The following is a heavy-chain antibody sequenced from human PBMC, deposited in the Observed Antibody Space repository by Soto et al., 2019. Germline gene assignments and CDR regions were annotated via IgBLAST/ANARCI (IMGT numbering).Heavy chain of an antibody. Sequence: QVQLQESGPGLVKPSQTLSLTCTVSGGSISSGGYYWSWIRQHPGKGLEWIGYIYYSGSTYYNPSRDSRVTLSVDTSKNHVSLKLSSVTAADTAVYYCARSSPSTVTSCDYWGQGTLVTVSS. CDR1: GGSISSGGYY. J-gene: IGHJ4*02. D-gene: IGHD4-17*01. CDR3: ARSSPSTVTSCDY. V-gene: IGHV4-31*03. CDR2: IYYSGST.